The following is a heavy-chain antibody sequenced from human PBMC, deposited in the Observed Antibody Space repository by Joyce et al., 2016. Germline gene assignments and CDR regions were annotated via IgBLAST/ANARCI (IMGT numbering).Heavy chain of an antibody. J-gene: IGHJ4*02. D-gene: IGHD6-25*01. CDR1: GLTLSNYG. Sequence: QVQLVESGGGVVQPGRSLRLSCAASGLTLSNYGVHWVRQAPGKGVEWVAVISYDRIYKYYADSVKGRFTISRDNSKNTVFLEMNSLGTEDTAVYYCAKILTATYSSGWFLDYWGQGTLVTVSS. CDR3: AKILTATYSSGWFLDY. CDR2: ISYDRIYK. V-gene: IGHV3-30*18.